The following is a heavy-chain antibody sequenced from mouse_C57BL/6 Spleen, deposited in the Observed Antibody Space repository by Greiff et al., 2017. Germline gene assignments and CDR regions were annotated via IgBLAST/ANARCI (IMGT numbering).Heavy chain of an antibody. CDR2: IAPEDGET. D-gene: IGHD1-1*01. J-gene: IGHJ3*01. CDR1: GFNIKDYY. Sequence: EVQRVESGAELVKPGASVKLSCTASGFNIKDYYMHWVKQRTEQGLEWIGRIAPEDGETKYAPKFQGKATITADTSSNTAYLQLSSLTSEDTAVYYCASSYYYGSSYGAYWGQGTLVTVSA. CDR3: ASSYYYGSSYGAY. V-gene: IGHV14-2*01.